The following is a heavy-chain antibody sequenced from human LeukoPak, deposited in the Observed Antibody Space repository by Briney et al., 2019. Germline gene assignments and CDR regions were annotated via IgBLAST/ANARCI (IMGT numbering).Heavy chain of an antibody. D-gene: IGHD2-8*01. CDR1: GYTFTGYY. CDR2: INPNSGGT. CDR3: ARDAGILYSSNFDY. Sequence: ASVKVSCKASGYTFTGYYMHWVRQAPGQGLEWMGWINPNSGGTNYAQKFQGRVTMTRDTSISTAYMELSRLRSDDTAVYYCARDAGILYSSNFDYWGQGTLVTVSS. V-gene: IGHV1-2*02. J-gene: IGHJ4*02.